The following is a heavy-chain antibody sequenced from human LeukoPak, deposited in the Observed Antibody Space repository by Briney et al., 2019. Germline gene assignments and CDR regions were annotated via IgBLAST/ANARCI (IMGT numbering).Heavy chain of an antibody. V-gene: IGHV3-30*02. CDR1: GFSFSNYD. CDR2: IRYDGSNK. CDR3: AKDFWSSSNYFDY. J-gene: IGHJ4*02. Sequence: GGSLRLSCAASGFSFSNYDMHWVRQAPGKGLEWVAFIRYDGSNKYYADSVKGRFTISRDNSKNTLYLQMNSLRAEDTAVYCCAKDFWSSSNYFDYWGQGTLVTVSS. D-gene: IGHD6-6*01.